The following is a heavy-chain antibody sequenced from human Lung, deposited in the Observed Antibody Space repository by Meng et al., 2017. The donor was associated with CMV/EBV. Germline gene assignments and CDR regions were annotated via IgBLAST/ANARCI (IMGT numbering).Heavy chain of an antibody. CDR2: IIPIFGTA. CDR1: GGTFSSYA. J-gene: IGHJ4*02. V-gene: IGHV1-69*05. D-gene: IGHD2-2*01. Sequence: SAKVSXKASGGTFSSYAISWVRQAPGQGLEWMGGIIPIFGTANYAQKFQGRVTITTDESTSTAYMELSSLRSEDTAVYYCARGSSSTSWGFDYWGQGALVTVSS. CDR3: ARGSSSTSWGFDY.